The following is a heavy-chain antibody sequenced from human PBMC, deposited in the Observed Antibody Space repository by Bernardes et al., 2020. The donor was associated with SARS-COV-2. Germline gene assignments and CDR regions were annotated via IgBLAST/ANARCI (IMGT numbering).Heavy chain of an antibody. CDR2: IYYSGTT. J-gene: IGHJ4*02. Sequence: SETLSLTCTVSGGSIGSSLYYWGWIRQPPGKGREWIGSIYYSGTTFYSPSLKSRVTISIDTSMNQFSLKLTSVTAADTAVYYCARQRRVSTVIRDYFDYWGQGTLVTVSS. CDR3: ARQRRVSTVIRDYFDY. D-gene: IGHD4-17*01. CDR1: GGSIGSSLYY. V-gene: IGHV4-39*01.